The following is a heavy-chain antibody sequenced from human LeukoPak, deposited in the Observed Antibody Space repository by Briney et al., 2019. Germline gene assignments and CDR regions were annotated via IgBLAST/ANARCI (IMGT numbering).Heavy chain of an antibody. D-gene: IGHD2-2*01. J-gene: IGHJ4*02. CDR3: SVGGCASCHSQGAH. CDR1: GFTFSTYA. V-gene: IGHV3-30*04. CDR2: ICVSEGNT. Sequence: VGSLRLSCAASGFTFSTYAMHWVRQAPGKGLEWVAVICVSEGNTYYADSVKGRFTLSRDTSKNTLYLLMSSLRVERTALYYCSVGGCASCHSQGAHWGEGPLLRVPS.